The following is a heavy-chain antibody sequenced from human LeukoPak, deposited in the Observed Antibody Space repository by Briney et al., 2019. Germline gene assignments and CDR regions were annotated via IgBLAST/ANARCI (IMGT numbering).Heavy chain of an antibody. V-gene: IGHV3-30*18. CDR1: GFTLCSYG. CDR3: AKDSGSKTNYYYMDL. D-gene: IGHD3-10*01. J-gene: IGHJ6*03. Sequence: GGSLRLSCAASGFTLCSYGVLCVRRAPGKGRVGVAFISYNGSNEYYVDSVKGRFTISRDNSKNTLYLQMNSLRAEDTAVYYCAKDSGSKTNYYYMDLWGKGTTVTVSS. CDR2: ISYNGSNE.